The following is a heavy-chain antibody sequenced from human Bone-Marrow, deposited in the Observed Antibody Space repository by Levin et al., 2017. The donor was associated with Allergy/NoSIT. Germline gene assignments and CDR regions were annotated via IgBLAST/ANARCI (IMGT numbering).Heavy chain of an antibody. CDR3: AKDFGGWPPADAYYGMDV. CDR2: INWDGGST. V-gene: IGHV3-20*04. J-gene: IGHJ6*02. CDR1: RFTFDDYD. Sequence: GGSLRLSCVASRFTFDDYDMSWVRQGPGKGLEWVSAINWDGGSTGYADSVKGRFTISRDNAKNTLYLEINGLRPEDTAIYYCAKDFGGWPPADAYYGMDVWGRGTTVTVSS. D-gene: IGHD6-19*01.